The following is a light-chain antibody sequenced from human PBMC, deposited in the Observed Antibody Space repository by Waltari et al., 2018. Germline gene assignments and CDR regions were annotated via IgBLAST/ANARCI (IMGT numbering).Light chain of an antibody. V-gene: IGLV2-14*03. CDR1: SSDVEGFNF. Sequence: QSALTQPASMSGSPGQSITTSCTGTSSDVEGFNFVSWYQQYPGKAPKLIIYDVANRPSGVSHRFSGSRSDNTASLTISGLQAEDEADYYCSSYTSVNTRFGGGTKLTVL. CDR2: DVA. CDR3: SSYTSVNTR. J-gene: IGLJ2*01.